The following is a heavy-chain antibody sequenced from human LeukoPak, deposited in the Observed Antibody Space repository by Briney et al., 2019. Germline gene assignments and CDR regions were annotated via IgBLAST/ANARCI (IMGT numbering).Heavy chain of an antibody. Sequence: GGSLRLSCAASGFTFSSYAMSWVRQAPGKGLEWVSAISGGGVSTYYADSVKGRFTISRDNSKNTLYLQINRLRDEDTAVYYCEKEGLALDIVVVPADYWGQGTLVSVSS. J-gene: IGHJ4*02. CDR3: EKEGLALDIVVVPADY. CDR2: ISGGGVST. CDR1: GFTFSSYA. D-gene: IGHD2-2*03. V-gene: IGHV3-23*01.